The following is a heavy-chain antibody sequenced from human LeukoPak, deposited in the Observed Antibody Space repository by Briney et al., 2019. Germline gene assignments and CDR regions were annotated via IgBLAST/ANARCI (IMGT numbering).Heavy chain of an antibody. D-gene: IGHD6-19*01. J-gene: IGHJ4*02. CDR1: GFTFSRYG. CDR3: SKTIAVADPTDY. Sequence: GGSLRLSCAASGFTFSRYGMHWGRQAPGEGLEWLAVMSSDGGDIYYADSVKRRFTISRDNSKNTQYLQMSRLRAEDTAVYYCSKTIAVADPTDYWGQGTLVTVSS. CDR2: MSSDGGDI. V-gene: IGHV3-30*18.